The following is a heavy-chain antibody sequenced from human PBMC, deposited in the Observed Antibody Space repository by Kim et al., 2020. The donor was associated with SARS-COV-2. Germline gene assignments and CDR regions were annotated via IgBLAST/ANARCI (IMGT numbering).Heavy chain of an antibody. D-gene: IGHD6-19*01. Sequence: SETLSLTCAVYGGSFSGYYWSWIRQPPGKGLEWIGEINHSGSTNYNPSLKSRVTISVDTSKNQFSLKLSSVTAADTAVYYCARARIAVYGMDVWGQGTTVTVSS. J-gene: IGHJ6*02. CDR3: ARARIAVYGMDV. CDR1: GGSFSGYY. V-gene: IGHV4-34*01. CDR2: INHSGST.